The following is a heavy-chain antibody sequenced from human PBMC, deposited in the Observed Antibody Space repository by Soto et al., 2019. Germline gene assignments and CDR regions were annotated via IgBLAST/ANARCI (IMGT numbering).Heavy chain of an antibody. J-gene: IGHJ5*02. CDR1: GGSISSSSYY. CDR3: ARDPGIAAAGGWFDP. V-gene: IGHV4-61*01. CDR2: IYYSGST. D-gene: IGHD6-13*01. Sequence: PSQTLSLTCTVSGGSISSSSYYWGWIRQPPGKGLEWIGYIYYSGSTNYNPSLKSRVTISVDTSKNQFSLKLSSVTAADTAVYYCARDPGIAAAGGWFDPLGQGNLVTVS.